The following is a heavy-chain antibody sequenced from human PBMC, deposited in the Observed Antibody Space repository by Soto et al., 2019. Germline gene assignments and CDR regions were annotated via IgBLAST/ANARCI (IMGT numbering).Heavy chain of an antibody. Sequence: GGSLRLSCAASGFTFSTYGMQWVRQAPGKGLEWVAVISYDGYLKYYVDAVKGRFTVARDNSKNTLFLEMNSLRVEDTAVYFCAKDFKVSGSHYGTLNYYYGMDVWGQGTTVTVSS. V-gene: IGHV3-30*18. CDR3: AKDFKVSGSHYGTLNYYYGMDV. CDR2: ISYDGYLK. CDR1: GFTFSTYG. J-gene: IGHJ6*02. D-gene: IGHD3-10*01.